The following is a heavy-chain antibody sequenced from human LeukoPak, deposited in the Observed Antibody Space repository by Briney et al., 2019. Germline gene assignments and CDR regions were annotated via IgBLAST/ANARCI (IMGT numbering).Heavy chain of an antibody. D-gene: IGHD5-24*01. Sequence: SETLSLTCAVYGGSFSGYYWSWIRQPPGKGLEWIGEINHSGSTNYNPSLKSRVTISVDTSKNQFSLKLSSVTAADTAVYYCARGPRVEMATIELDYWGQGTLVTVSS. V-gene: IGHV4-34*01. CDR2: INHSGST. CDR1: GGSFSGYY. J-gene: IGHJ4*02. CDR3: ARGPRVEMATIELDY.